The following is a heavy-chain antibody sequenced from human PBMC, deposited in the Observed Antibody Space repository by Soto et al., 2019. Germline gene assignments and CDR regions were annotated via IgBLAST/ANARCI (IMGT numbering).Heavy chain of an antibody. CDR2: IYYNGSP. CDR1: GVSIRSGGYY. V-gene: IGHV4-31*03. J-gene: IGHJ4*02. D-gene: IGHD6-19*01. Sequence: PSETLSLTCTGSGVSIRSGGYYWSWIRQHPGKGLEWIGYIYYNGSPHYNPSLKSRVTISVDPSKNRFSLDLNSVTAADTAVYYCERQNHYSSGSYYFDFWGQGALVTVSS. CDR3: ERQNHYSSGSYYFDF.